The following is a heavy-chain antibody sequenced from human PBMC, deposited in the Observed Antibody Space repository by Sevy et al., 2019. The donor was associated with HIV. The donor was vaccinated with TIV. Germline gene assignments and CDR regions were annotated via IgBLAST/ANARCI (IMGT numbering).Heavy chain of an antibody. CDR1: GFTFSRYW. CDR3: AREGVDFWSGPVDFDYGMDV. J-gene: IGHJ6*02. V-gene: IGHV3-74*01. Sequence: GGSLRLSCAASGFTFSRYWMHWARHAPGKGLVWVSRINTHGTNTIYADYVKGRFTISRDNAKNTVSLQMNSLRADDTGVYYCAREGVDFWSGPVDFDYGMDVWGQGTTVTVSS. CDR2: INTHGTNT. D-gene: IGHD3-3*01.